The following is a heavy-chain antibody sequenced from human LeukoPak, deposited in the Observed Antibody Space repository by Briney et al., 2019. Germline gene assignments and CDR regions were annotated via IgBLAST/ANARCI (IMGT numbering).Heavy chain of an antibody. Sequence: GGSLRLSCEASGFTFSWYWMSWVRQAPGKGLEWVANIKQDGSEKNYVDSMKGRFTISRDNAKNSPYLQMNSLRAEDTAVYYCARGVGLDYWGQGTLVTVSS. CDR1: GFTFSWYW. CDR3: ARGVGLDY. V-gene: IGHV3-7*01. J-gene: IGHJ4*02. CDR2: IKQDGSEK.